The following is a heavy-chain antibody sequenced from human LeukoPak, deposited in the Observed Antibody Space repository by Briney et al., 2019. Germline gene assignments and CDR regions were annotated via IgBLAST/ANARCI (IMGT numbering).Heavy chain of an antibody. J-gene: IGHJ4*02. D-gene: IGHD3-22*01. Sequence: GGSLRLSCAASGFIFSSYSMNWVRQAPGKGLEWVSYISTSSSPIHYADSVMGRFTISRDNAKNSLYLLMNSLRADDTAVYYCARVRRGDSSGYFQDYWDQGTLVTVSS. CDR1: GFIFSSYS. CDR2: ISTSSSPI. V-gene: IGHV3-48*04. CDR3: ARVRRGDSSGYFQDY.